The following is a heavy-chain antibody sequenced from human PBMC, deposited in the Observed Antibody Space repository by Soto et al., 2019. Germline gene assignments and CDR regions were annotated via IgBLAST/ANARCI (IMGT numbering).Heavy chain of an antibody. D-gene: IGHD6-19*01. CDR2: IYPGDSDT. CDR1: GYSFTSYW. V-gene: IGHV5-51*01. Sequence: GESLKISCKGSGYSFTSYWIGWVRQMPGKGLEWVGIIYPGDSDTRYSPSFQGQVTNPPDNSISTAYLQWSSLKASDTAMYYCARADGLAVAGTYYFDYWGQGTLVTVSS. J-gene: IGHJ4*02. CDR3: ARADGLAVAGTYYFDY.